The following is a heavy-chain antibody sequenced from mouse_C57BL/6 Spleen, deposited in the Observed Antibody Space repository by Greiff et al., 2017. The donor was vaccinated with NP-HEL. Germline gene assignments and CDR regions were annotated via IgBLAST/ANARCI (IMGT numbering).Heavy chain of an antibody. CDR3: ARRSDYSNLYAMDY. J-gene: IGHJ4*01. Sequence: QVQLQQPGAELVRPGSSVKLSCKASGCTFTSYWMHWVKQRPIQGLEWIGNIDPSDSETHYNQKFKDKATLTVDKSSSTAYMKLSSLTSEDSAVYYCARRSDYSNLYAMDYWGQGTSVTVSS. CDR2: IDPSDSET. V-gene: IGHV1-52*01. D-gene: IGHD2-5*01. CDR1: GCTFTSYW.